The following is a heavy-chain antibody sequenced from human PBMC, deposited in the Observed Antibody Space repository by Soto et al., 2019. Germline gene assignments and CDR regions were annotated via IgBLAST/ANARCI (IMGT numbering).Heavy chain of an antibody. V-gene: IGHV3-21*06. CDR1: GFTFTRYS. CDR2: SSSTTNYI. Sequence: EVQLVESGGGLVKPGGSLRLSCAASGFTFTRYSMNWVRQALGKGLEWVSSSSSTTNYIYYGDSMKGRFTISRDNAKNSLYLEMNSLRAEVTAVYYYARESEDLTSNFDYWGQGTLVTVSS. CDR3: ARESEDLTSNFDY. J-gene: IGHJ4*02.